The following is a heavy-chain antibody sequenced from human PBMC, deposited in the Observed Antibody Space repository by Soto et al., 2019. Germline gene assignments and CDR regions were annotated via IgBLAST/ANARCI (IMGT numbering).Heavy chain of an antibody. CDR1: GYNFINYW. CDR2: IYPDDSQA. D-gene: IGHD2-15*01. CDR3: ARLISARGGKTSAGIAFDS. Sequence: GESLKISCKGSGYNFINYWIAWVRQTPGKGLEWMGIIYPDDSQARYSPSFQGQVIISADKSLSTAYLQWISLKASDSGMYYCARLISARGGKTSAGIAFDSWGQGSLVTVSS. J-gene: IGHJ4*02. V-gene: IGHV5-51*01.